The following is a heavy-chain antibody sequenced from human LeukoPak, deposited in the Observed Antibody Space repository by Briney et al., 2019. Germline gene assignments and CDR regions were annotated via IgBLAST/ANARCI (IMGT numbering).Heavy chain of an antibody. D-gene: IGHD1-26*01. Sequence: SETLSLTCAVYGGSFSGYYWSWIRQPPGKGLEWIGEINHSGSSNYNPSLKSRVTISVDTSKNQFSLKLSSVTAADTAVYYCARDYRFEWALPFDYWGQGTLVTVSS. CDR1: GGSFSGYY. V-gene: IGHV4-34*01. CDR2: INHSGSS. CDR3: ARDYRFEWALPFDY. J-gene: IGHJ4*02.